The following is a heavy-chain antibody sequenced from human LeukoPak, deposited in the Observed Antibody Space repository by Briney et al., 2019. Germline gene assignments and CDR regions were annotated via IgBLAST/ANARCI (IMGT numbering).Heavy chain of an antibody. CDR2: VYSTGST. Sequence: SETLSLTCTVSSGSISSSSYYWGWVRQPPGKGLEWIGNVYSTGSTYYNPSLRSRVTISVATSKNQFSLNLSSVTAADTAVYFCARALGSVGTCYHFDYWGQGTLVTVPS. J-gene: IGHJ4*02. V-gene: IGHV4-39*07. CDR3: ARALGSVGTCYHFDY. CDR1: SGSISSSSYY. D-gene: IGHD2-15*01.